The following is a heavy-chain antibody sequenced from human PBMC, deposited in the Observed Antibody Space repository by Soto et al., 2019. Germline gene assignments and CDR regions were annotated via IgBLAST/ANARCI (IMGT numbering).Heavy chain of an antibody. CDR3: ARHIVRWHPKHRYGIYF. Sequence: PSETLSVTCTVSGGSISSSSYYWGWIRQPQGKGLEWIGSIYYSGSTYYNPSLKSRVTISVDTSKNQFSLKLSSVTAADTAVYYCARHIVRWHPKHRYGIYFRGQRTT. J-gene: IGHJ6*02. V-gene: IGHV4-39*01. D-gene: IGHD2-21*01. CDR1: GGSISSSSYY. CDR2: IYYSGST.